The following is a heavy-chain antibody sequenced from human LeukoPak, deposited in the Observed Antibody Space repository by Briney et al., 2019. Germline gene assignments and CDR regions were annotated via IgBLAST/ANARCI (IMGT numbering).Heavy chain of an antibody. CDR1: DSSFTTYG. D-gene: IGHD3-10*01. J-gene: IGHJ3*02. Sequence: GGSLRLSCTASDSSFTTYGVHWVRQAPGKGLEWVAVISYDGSNKYYADSVKGRFTISRDNSKNTLYLQMNSLRAEDTAVYYCAKAVTNYYGSGSYYNVGDDAFDIWGQGTMVTVSS. V-gene: IGHV3-30*18. CDR3: AKAVTNYYGSGSYYNVGDDAFDI. CDR2: ISYDGSNK.